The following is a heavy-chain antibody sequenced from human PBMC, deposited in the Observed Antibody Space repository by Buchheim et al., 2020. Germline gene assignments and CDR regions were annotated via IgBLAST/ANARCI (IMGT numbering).Heavy chain of an antibody. CDR2: LYNSGST. V-gene: IGHV4-39*01. CDR3: AGGWNAFDY. J-gene: IGHJ4*02. Sequence: QLQLQESGPGLVKPSETLSLTCNVSGGSISSSSFYWGWMRQPPGKGLEWIGSLYNSGSTYYNSSLKSRVTISVQTSKNQFSRGLTSVTAADTAVYYCAGGWNAFDYWGQETL. CDR1: GGSISSSSFY. D-gene: IGHD1-1*01.